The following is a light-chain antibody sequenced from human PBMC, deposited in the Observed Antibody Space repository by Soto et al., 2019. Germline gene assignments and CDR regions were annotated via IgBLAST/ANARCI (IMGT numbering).Light chain of an antibody. Sequence: QSVLTQPPSASGTPGQRVTISCSGSNSNIGSNTVNWYQQLPGTAPQLLIYDNNKRPSGVPGRFSDSKSGTSASLAISGLLSEDEAAYYCSSWYDSLNGVVFGGGTKLTVL. CDR3: SSWYDSLNGVV. CDR2: DNN. CDR1: NSNIGSNT. V-gene: IGLV1-44*01. J-gene: IGLJ2*01.